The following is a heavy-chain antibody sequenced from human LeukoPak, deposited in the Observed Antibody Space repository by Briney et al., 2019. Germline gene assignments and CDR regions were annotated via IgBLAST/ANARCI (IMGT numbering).Heavy chain of an antibody. V-gene: IGHV1-2*02. J-gene: IGHJ6*03. CDR3: AREWVGATTVRGLTYYYYYMDV. CDR1: GYTFTGYY. D-gene: IGHD1-26*01. CDR2: INPNSGGT. Sequence: ASEKVSCKASGYTFTGYYMHWVRRAPGQGLEWMGWINPNSGGTNYAQKFQGRVTMTRDTSISTAYMELSRLRSDDTAVYYCAREWVGATTVRGLTYYYYYMDVWGTGTTVTVSS.